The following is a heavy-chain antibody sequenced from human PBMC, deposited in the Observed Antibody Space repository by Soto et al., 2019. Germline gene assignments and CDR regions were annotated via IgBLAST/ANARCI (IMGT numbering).Heavy chain of an antibody. Sequence: AASGFTCGDYWVHWILQATGKGLVWVSRINSDGSSTSYADSVKGRFTISRDNAKNTLYLQMNSLRAEDTAVYYCARDACYYYDSCGSLDYWAHGTLVS. V-gene: IGHV3-74*01. CDR1: GFTCGDYW. CDR3: ARDACYYYDSCGSLDY. J-gene: IGHJ4*01. CDR2: INSDGSST. D-gene: IGHD3-22*01.